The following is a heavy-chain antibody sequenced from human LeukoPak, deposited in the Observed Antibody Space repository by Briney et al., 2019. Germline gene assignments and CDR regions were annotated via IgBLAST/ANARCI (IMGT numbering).Heavy chain of an antibody. CDR2: ISAYNGNT. Sequence: ASVKVSCKVSGYTSTSYGISWVRQAPGQGLEWMGWISAYNGNTNYAQKLQGRVTMTTDTSTSTAYMELRSLRSDDTAVYYCAADVHDSSAYHYYYYYMDVWGKGTTVTVSS. D-gene: IGHD3-22*01. V-gene: IGHV1-18*01. CDR1: GYTSTSYG. CDR3: AADVHDSSAYHYYYYYMDV. J-gene: IGHJ6*03.